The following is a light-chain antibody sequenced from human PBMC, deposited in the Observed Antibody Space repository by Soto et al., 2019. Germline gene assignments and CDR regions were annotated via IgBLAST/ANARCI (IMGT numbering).Light chain of an antibody. CDR2: AAS. Sequence: AILVIESPASIYLSLGYRCPITFRASQGIDSSFAWYQEKPGKAHKLLIYAASSLQSGVPSRFSGSGSGTDFTLTISGLQSEDFAPYYCPQYYCYPLNFCQVTRLEIK. CDR1: QGIDSS. V-gene: IGKV1-8*01. J-gene: IGKJ5*01. CDR3: PQYYCYPLN.